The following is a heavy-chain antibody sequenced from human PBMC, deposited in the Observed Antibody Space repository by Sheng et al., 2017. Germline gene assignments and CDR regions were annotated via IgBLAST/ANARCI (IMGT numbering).Heavy chain of an antibody. D-gene: IGHD3-10*01. CDR2: IWYDGSNK. J-gene: IGHJ1*01. V-gene: IGHV3-33*03. CDR3: STMFVTKVIDFQH. CDR1: GFMFSSYG. Sequence: QVQLVESGGGVVQPGRSLILSCAASGFMFSSYGMHWVRQAPGKGLEWVARIWYDGSNKFYADSVKGRFTISRDDSKNTLYLHMSSLKTEDTAVYYCSTMFVTKVIDFQHWGQGTLVTISS.